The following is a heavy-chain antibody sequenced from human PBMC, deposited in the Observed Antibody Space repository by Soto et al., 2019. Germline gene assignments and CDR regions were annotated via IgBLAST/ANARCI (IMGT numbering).Heavy chain of an antibody. CDR2: ISAYNGNT. V-gene: IGHV1-18*01. CDR3: ARDPSSTYSYGFCWFDP. CDR1: GYTFTSYG. J-gene: IGHJ5*02. Sequence: ASVKVSCKASGYTFTSYGISWVRQAPGQGLEWMGWISAYNGNTNYAQKLQGRVTMTTDTSTSTAYMELRSLRSDDTAVYYCARDPSSTYSYGFCWFDPWGQGTLVNVSS. D-gene: IGHD5-18*01.